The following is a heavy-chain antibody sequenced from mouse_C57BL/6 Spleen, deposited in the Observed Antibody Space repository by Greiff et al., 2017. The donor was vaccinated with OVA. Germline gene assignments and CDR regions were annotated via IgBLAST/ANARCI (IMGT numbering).Heavy chain of an antibody. Sequence: DVTLVESGGGLVKPGGSLKLSCAASGFTFSDYGMHWVRQAPEKGLECVAYISSGSSTIYYADTVKGRFTISRDNAKNTLFLQMTSLRSEDTAMYYCARNYYSNYEYFDVWGTGTTVTVSS. V-gene: IGHV5-17*01. J-gene: IGHJ1*03. CDR1: GFTFSDYG. CDR2: ISSGSSTI. D-gene: IGHD2-5*01. CDR3: ARNYYSNYEYFDV.